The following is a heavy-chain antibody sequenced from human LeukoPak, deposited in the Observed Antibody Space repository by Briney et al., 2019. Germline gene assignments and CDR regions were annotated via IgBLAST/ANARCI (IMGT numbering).Heavy chain of an antibody. J-gene: IGHJ3*02. V-gene: IGHV4-59*01. D-gene: IGHD4-17*01. CDR3: ARDGDYALNDAFDI. CDR2: IYYSGST. Sequence: ETLSLTCTVSGGSISSYYWSWIRQPPGKGLEWIGYIYYSGSTNYNPSLKSRVTISVDTSKNQFSLKLSSVTAADTAVYYCARDGDYALNDAFDIWGQGTMVTVSS. CDR1: GGSISSYY.